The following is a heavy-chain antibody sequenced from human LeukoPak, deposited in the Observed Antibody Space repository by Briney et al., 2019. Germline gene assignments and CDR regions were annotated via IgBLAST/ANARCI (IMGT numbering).Heavy chain of an antibody. D-gene: IGHD4-17*01. Sequence: GGSLRLSCAASGFTVSSNYMNWVRQAPGKGLEWVSYISSSSSTIYYADSVKGRFTISRDNAKNSLYLQMNSLRAEDTAVYYCARDDGDYGFDYWGQGTLVTVSS. CDR3: ARDDGDYGFDY. CDR2: ISSSSSTI. J-gene: IGHJ4*02. V-gene: IGHV3-48*04. CDR1: GFTVSSNY.